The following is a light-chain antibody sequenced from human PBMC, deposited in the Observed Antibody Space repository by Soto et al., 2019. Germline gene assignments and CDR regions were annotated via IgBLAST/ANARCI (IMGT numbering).Light chain of an antibody. J-gene: IGKJ3*01. CDR2: AAS. CDR1: QGISSY. Sequence: DIQLTQSPSFLSASVGDRVTITCRASQGISSYLAWYQQKPGKAPKLLIYAASTLRSGVPSRFSGSGSGTEFTLTIISLQPEDVATYYCQQLNSYPPVTFGPGTKVDIK. V-gene: IGKV1-9*01. CDR3: QQLNSYPPVT.